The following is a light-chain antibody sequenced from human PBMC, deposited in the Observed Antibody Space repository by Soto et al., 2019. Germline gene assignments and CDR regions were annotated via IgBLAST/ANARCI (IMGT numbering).Light chain of an antibody. J-gene: IGKJ4*01. Sequence: EIVMTQSPATLSVSPGERVTLSCRASQSVSSNLAWYQQKPGQAPRLLIYGASTRATGIPARFSGSGSGTEFTLTISSLQPEDFAVYYCQQYNNWLFTFGGGTRVEIK. CDR3: QQYNNWLFT. CDR1: QSVSSN. CDR2: GAS. V-gene: IGKV3-15*01.